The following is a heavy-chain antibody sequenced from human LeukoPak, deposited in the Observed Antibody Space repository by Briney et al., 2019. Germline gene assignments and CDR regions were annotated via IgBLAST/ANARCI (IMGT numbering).Heavy chain of an antibody. J-gene: IGHJ2*01. CDR1: GGSISSYY. CDR3: ARESGGVVTNARYFDL. D-gene: IGHD3-3*01. Sequence: PSETLSLTCTVSGGSISSYYWSWIRQPPGKGPEWIGYIYYSGSTNYNPSLKSRVTISVDTSKNQFSLKLSSVTAADTAVYYCARESGGVVTNARYFDLWGRGTLVTVSS. CDR2: IYYSGST. V-gene: IGHV4-59*01.